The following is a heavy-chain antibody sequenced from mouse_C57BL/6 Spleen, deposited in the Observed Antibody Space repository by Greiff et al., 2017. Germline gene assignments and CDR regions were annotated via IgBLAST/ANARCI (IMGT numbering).Heavy chain of an antibody. J-gene: IGHJ2*01. CDR2: IDPSDSET. CDR3: ARTVITTVVATGGFDY. CDR1: GYTFTSYW. D-gene: IGHD1-1*01. Sequence: VQLQQPGAELVRPGSSVKLSCKASGYTFTSYWMHWVKQRPIQGLEWIGNIDPSDSETHYNQKFKDKATLTVDKSSSTAYMQLSSLTSEDSAVYYCARTVITTVVATGGFDYWGQGTTLTVSS. V-gene: IGHV1-52*01.